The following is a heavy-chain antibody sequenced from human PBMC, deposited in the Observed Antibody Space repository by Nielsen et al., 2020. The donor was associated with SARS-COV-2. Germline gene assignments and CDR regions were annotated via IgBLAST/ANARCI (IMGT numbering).Heavy chain of an antibody. Sequence: GESLKISCAASGFTFSSYAMSWVRQAPGKGLEWVSAISGSGGNTYYADSVKGRFTISRDNSKNTLYLQMNSLRAEDTAVYYCAKEGKYYDILTGYYSALGDWGQGTLVTVSS. J-gene: IGHJ4*02. CDR3: AKEGKYYDILTGYYSALGD. D-gene: IGHD3-9*01. V-gene: IGHV3-23*01. CDR1: GFTFSSYA. CDR2: ISGSGGNT.